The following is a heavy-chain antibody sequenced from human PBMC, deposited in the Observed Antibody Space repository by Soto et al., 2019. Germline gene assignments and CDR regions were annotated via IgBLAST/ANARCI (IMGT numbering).Heavy chain of an antibody. D-gene: IGHD1-26*01. CDR3: ARPSGATIYFYGMDV. J-gene: IGHJ6*02. CDR2: ISYDGRNK. V-gene: IGHV3-30*04. CDR1: GFTFRRFA. Sequence: QVQLVESGGGVVQPGRSLRLSCAASGFTFRRFAFHWVRQAPGKGLEWMAVISYDGRNKNYADSVKGRFTVSRDNSKNTLFLQMNGLRGEDSAVYYCARPSGATIYFYGMDVWGQGTTVTVSS.